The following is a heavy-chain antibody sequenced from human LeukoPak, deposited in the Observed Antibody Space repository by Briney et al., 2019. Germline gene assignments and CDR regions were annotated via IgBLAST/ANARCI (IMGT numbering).Heavy chain of an antibody. D-gene: IGHD1-26*01. J-gene: IGHJ4*02. Sequence: PGGSLRLSCAASGFIFSSYSMNWVRQAPGKGLEWVSVIYSGGSTYYSDSVKGRFTISRDNSKNTLYLQMNSLRAEDTAVYYCARVVGATRFFDYWGQGTLVTVSS. CDR1: GFIFSSYS. V-gene: IGHV3-53*01. CDR3: ARVVGATRFFDY. CDR2: IYSGGST.